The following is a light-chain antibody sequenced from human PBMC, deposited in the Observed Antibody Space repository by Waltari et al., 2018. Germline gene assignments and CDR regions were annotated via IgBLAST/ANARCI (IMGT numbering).Light chain of an antibody. CDR3: SSYAHNNHFV. Sequence: QSVLTQPPSATGSPGQSVTISCTRTNSDVGAYNYVSWYQQHPGKVPKLLIYEVTKRPSGVPYRFAGAKAGNTASLTVSGLQADDEADYYCSSYAHNNHFVFGTGTKVTVL. CDR2: EVT. J-gene: IGLJ1*01. V-gene: IGLV2-8*01. CDR1: NSDVGAYNY.